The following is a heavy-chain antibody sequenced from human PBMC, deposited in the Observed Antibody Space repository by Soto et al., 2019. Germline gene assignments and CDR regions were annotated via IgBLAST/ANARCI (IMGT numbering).Heavy chain of an antibody. Sequence: QAHLEQSGAEVKRPGASVKVSCKASGYTFSDFDINWLRQASGQGPEWMGWMNAKSGDTFFAQRFQCKFNMTWDTSLSTAYMEVGSLTSDDTSMYYCARGNTFNYAGFDVWCQGTTVAVS. D-gene: IGHD3-16*01. J-gene: IGHJ6*02. CDR3: ARGNTFNYAGFDV. CDR1: GYTFSDFD. CDR2: MNAKSGDT. V-gene: IGHV1-8*01.